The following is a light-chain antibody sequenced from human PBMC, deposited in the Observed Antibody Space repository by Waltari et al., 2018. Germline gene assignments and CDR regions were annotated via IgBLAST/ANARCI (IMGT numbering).Light chain of an antibody. J-gene: IGKJ1*01. CDR3: QQYDNSEVT. CDR2: GAS. CDR1: QSVIRIQ. V-gene: IGKV3-20*01. Sequence: EIVLTQSPGTLSLSPGEIATLSCRASQSVIRIQFTWYQQKPGQAPRVLIYGASNRATGIPDRFSGSGSGTDFTLTISRLEPEDFAVYYCQQYDNSEVTFGRGTKVEIK.